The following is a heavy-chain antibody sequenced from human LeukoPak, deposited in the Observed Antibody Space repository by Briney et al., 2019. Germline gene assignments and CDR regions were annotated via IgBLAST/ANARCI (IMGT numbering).Heavy chain of an antibody. CDR2: IHYSGST. V-gene: IGHV4-39*01. CDR1: GGSISSSSYY. Sequence: SETLSLTCTVSGGSISSSSYYWGWIRQPPGKGLEWVGSIHYSGSTYYNPSLKSRLTISVDTSKNQLSLKPNSVTAADTGVYYCARHAGLAVAATGFDYWGQGTLVTVSS. J-gene: IGHJ4*02. CDR3: ARHAGLAVAATGFDY. D-gene: IGHD6-19*01.